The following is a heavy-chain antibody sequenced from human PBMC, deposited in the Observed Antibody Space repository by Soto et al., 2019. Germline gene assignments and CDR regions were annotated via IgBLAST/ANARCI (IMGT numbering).Heavy chain of an antibody. CDR3: ARPTGENPSGRGMDV. D-gene: IGHD6-25*01. CDR1: GFTFSTHG. Sequence: QVQLEESGGGVVQPGRSLRLSCAAFGFTFSTHGMHWVRQAPGKGLEWVAVIWYDGYNKYYADSVKGRFTISRDNSKNTLYLQINSLRADDTAVYYCARPTGENPSGRGMDVWGQGTTVTVSS. J-gene: IGHJ6*02. CDR2: IWYDGYNK. V-gene: IGHV3-33*01.